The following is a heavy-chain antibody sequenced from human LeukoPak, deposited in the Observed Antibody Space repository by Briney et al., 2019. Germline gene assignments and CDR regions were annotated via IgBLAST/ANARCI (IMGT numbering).Heavy chain of an antibody. D-gene: IGHD2-21*02. V-gene: IGHV1-18*01. CDR1: GYTFTSYG. Sequence: ASVKVSCKASGYTFTSYGISWVRQAPGQGLEWMGWISAYNGNTNYAQKLQGRVTMTTDTSTSTAYMELRSLRSDDTAVYYCARGEFVVVTENNWSDPWGQETLFTVSS. J-gene: IGHJ5*02. CDR2: ISAYNGNT. CDR3: ARGEFVVVTENNWSDP.